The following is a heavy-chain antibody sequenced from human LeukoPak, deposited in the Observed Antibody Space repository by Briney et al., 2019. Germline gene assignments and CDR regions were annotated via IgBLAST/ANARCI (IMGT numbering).Heavy chain of an antibody. CDR2: IYPRDSNT. D-gene: IGHD2-2*01. Sequence: PGESLKISCKASGYSFTSYWIAWVRQMPGKGLEWMGNIYPRDSNTRYSPSFQGQVSISADKSINTAYLQWSSLKASDTAMYYCARRLGHTPDYYYYYAMDVWGQGTTVTVSS. CDR3: ARRLGHTPDYYYYYAMDV. V-gene: IGHV5-51*01. J-gene: IGHJ6*02. CDR1: GYSFTSYW.